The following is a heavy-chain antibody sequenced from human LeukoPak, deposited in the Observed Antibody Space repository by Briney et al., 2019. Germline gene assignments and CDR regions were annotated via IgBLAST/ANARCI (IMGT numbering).Heavy chain of an antibody. CDR3: ARDPHMTTVTTFP. CDR2: INPNSGGT. J-gene: IGHJ5*02. CDR1: GYTFTSYD. V-gene: IGHV1-2*02. D-gene: IGHD4-17*01. Sequence: ASVKVSCKASGYTFTSYDINWVRQATGQGLEWMGWINPNSGGTNYAQKFQGRVTMTRDTSISTAYMELSRLRSDDTAVYYCARDPHMTTVTTFPWGQGTLVTVSS.